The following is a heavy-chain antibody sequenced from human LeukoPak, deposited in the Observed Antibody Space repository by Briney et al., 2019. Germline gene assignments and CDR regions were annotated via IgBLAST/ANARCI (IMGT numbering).Heavy chain of an antibody. CDR1: GFTFSSYS. D-gene: IGHD1-26*01. V-gene: IGHV3-48*01. CDR2: ISSSSSTI. Sequence: PGGSLRLSCAASGFTFSSYSINWVRQAPGKGLEWVSYISSSSSTIYYADSVKGRFTISRDNARNSLYLQMNSLRAEDTAVYYCARERNSGSYYFDYWGQGTLVTVSS. CDR3: ARERNSGSYYFDY. J-gene: IGHJ4*02.